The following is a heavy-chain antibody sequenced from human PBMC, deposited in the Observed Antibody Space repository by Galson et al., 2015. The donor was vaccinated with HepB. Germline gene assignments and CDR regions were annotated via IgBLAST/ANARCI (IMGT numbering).Heavy chain of an antibody. Sequence: SLRLSCAASGFTFSSYAMSWVRQAPGKGLEWVSAISGSGGSTYYADSVKGRFTISRDNSKNTLYLQMNSLRAEDTAVYYCAKAGIVGAERALFFDYWGQGTLVTVSS. V-gene: IGHV3-23*01. J-gene: IGHJ4*02. CDR2: ISGSGGST. CDR1: GFTFSSYA. D-gene: IGHD1-26*01. CDR3: AKAGIVGAERALFFDY.